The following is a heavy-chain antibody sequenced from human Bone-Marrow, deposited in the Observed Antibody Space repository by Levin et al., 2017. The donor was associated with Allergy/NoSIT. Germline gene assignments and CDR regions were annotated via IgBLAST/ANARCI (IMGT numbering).Heavy chain of an antibody. V-gene: IGHV1-69*04. CDR2: IIPIIEMT. Sequence: GGSLRLSCKASGGSFSTYAINWVRQAPGQGLEWLGRIIPIIEMTSYAQKFQGRVTITADISTSTAYMELSSLRSEDTAVYYCAKDGYFYSSGSYGDDYHYMDVWGTGTTVTVSS. D-gene: IGHD3-10*01. J-gene: IGHJ6*03. CDR3: AKDGYFYSSGSYGDDYHYMDV. CDR1: GGSFSTYA.